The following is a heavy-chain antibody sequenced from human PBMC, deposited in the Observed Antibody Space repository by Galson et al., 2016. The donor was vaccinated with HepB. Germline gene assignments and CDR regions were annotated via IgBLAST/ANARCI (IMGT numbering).Heavy chain of an antibody. CDR1: GFTFSDYA. V-gene: IGHV3-30-3*01. D-gene: IGHD6-19*01. J-gene: IGHJ6*02. CDR3: ARERIAVAGPHYYFYAMDV. Sequence: SLRLSCAASGFTFSDYAMHWVRQAPGKGLEWVAVISYDGSNKYYADSVKGRFTISRDTSKNTLYLQMNSLRAEDTAMYYCARERIAVAGPHYYFYAMDVWGQGTTVTVS. CDR2: ISYDGSNK.